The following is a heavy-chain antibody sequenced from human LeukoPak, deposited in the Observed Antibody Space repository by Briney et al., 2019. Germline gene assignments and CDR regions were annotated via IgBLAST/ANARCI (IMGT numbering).Heavy chain of an antibody. D-gene: IGHD3-10*01. CDR2: ISSSSSYI. CDR1: GFTFSDYY. V-gene: IGHV3-11*06. Sequence: GGSLRLSCAASGFTFSDYYMSWIRQAPGKGLEWVSYISSSSSYIYYADSVKGRFTISRDNAKNSLYLQMNSLRAEDTAVYYCARDYYGSGSYYPGVDYWGQGTLVTVSS. CDR3: ARDYYGSGSYYPGVDY. J-gene: IGHJ4*02.